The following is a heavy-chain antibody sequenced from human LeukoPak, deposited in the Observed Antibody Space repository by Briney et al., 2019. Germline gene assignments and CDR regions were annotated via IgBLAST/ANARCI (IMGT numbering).Heavy chain of an antibody. V-gene: IGHV3-21*01. CDR2: ISSSSYI. CDR1: GFTFSSYS. J-gene: IGHJ4*02. CDR3: ARDRTIFGVAPAPNYFDY. D-gene: IGHD3-3*01. Sequence: GGSLRLSCAASGFTFSSYSMNWVRQAPGKGLEWVSSISSSSYIYYADSVKGRFTISRGNAKNSLYLQMNSLRAEDTAVYYCARDRTIFGVAPAPNYFDYWGQGTLVTVSS.